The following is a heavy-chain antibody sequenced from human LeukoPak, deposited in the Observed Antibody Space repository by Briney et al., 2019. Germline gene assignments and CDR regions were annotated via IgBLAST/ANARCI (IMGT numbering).Heavy chain of an antibody. Sequence: GGSLRLSCAASGFTFSSYAMSWVRQAPGKGLEWVSGISNSGAGTNYADSVKGRFTISGDNAKDSLYLQMNSLRAEDTAVYYCARDTYLWFGESNDYMDVWGKGTTVTVSS. J-gene: IGHJ6*03. D-gene: IGHD3-10*01. CDR1: GFTFSSYA. V-gene: IGHV3-23*01. CDR3: ARDTYLWFGESNDYMDV. CDR2: ISNSGAGT.